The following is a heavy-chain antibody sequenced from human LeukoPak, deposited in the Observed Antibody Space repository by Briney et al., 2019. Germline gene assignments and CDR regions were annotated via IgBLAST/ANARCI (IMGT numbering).Heavy chain of an antibody. J-gene: IGHJ5*02. Sequence: ASVKVSCKASGYTFTSYDINWVRQATGQGLEWMGWMNPNSGNTGYAQKFQGRVTMTRNTSISTAYMELSSLRSEDTAVYYCARGRYSTVTQEYNWFDPWGQGTLVTVSS. CDR1: GYTFTSYD. V-gene: IGHV1-8*01. CDR3: ARGRYSTVTQEYNWFDP. D-gene: IGHD4-17*01. CDR2: MNPNSGNT.